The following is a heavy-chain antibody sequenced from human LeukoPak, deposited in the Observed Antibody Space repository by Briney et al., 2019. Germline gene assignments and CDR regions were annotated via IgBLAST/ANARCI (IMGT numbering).Heavy chain of an antibody. CDR2: IYYSGST. CDR3: ARVLRSAATYYYYYYMDV. V-gene: IGHV4-39*07. CDR1: GGSISSYY. Sequence: PSETLSLTCTVSGGSISSYYWGWIRQPPGKGLEWIGSIYYSGSTYYNPSLKSRVTISVDTSKNQFSLKLSSVTAADTAVYYCARVLRSAATYYYYYYMDVWGKGTTVTVSS. J-gene: IGHJ6*03. D-gene: IGHD2-15*01.